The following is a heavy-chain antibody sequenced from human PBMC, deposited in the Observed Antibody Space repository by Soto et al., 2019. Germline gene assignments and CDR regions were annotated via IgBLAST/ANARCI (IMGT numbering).Heavy chain of an antibody. D-gene: IGHD1-1*01. V-gene: IGHV1-18*01. CDR2: ISAYNGNT. CDR3: ALEASYYFDY. CDR1: GYTFISYG. J-gene: IGHJ4*02. Sequence: ASVKVSCKASGYTFISYGISWGLQVPGQGLEWMGWISAYNGNTNYAQKLQGRVTMTTDTSTSTAYMELRSLRSDDTAVYYCALEASYYFDYWGQGTLVTVSS.